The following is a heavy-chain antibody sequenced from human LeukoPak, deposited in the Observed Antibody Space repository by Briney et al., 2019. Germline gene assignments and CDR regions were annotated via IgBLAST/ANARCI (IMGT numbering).Heavy chain of an antibody. CDR2: ISSSSSYI. Sequence: GGSLRLSCAASGFTFSSYSMNWVRQAPGKGLEWVSSISSSSSYIYYADSVKGRFTISRDNSKNTLYLQMNSLRAEDTAVYYCAKALGYYPYYFDYWGQGTLVTVSS. CDR1: GFTFSSYS. V-gene: IGHV3-21*04. CDR3: AKALGYYPYYFDY. D-gene: IGHD3-22*01. J-gene: IGHJ4*02.